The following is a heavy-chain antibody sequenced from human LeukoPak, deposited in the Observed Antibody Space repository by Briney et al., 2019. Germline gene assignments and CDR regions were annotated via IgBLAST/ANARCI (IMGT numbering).Heavy chain of an antibody. D-gene: IGHD6-13*01. CDR1: GYTFTGYY. CDR2: INPNSGST. J-gene: IGHJ6*03. V-gene: IGHV1-2*02. Sequence: ASVKVSCKASGYTFTGYYMHWVRQAPGQGLEWMGWINPNSGSTNYAQKFQGRVTMTRDTSISTAYMELSRLRSDDTAVYYCARDIGSSWYSYYMDVWGKGTTVTISS. CDR3: ARDIGSSWYSYYMDV.